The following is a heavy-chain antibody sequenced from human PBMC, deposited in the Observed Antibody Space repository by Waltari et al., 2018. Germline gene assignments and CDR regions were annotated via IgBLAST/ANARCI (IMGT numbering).Heavy chain of an antibody. Sequence: QVQLNQWGAGVLKPSETLSLTCAVSGESFSDHFWTWIRQPPGTGLEWIGQMNHRGSGTYNPSLKNRVTISVDTSMNQFSLMMTSLTAADTAVYYCARAPSFHYGVFSVPLTLDYWSQGTMVFVSS. D-gene: IGHD4-17*01. CDR2: MNHRGSG. J-gene: IGHJ3*01. CDR3: ARAPSFHYGVFSVPLTLDY. CDR1: GESFSDHF. V-gene: IGHV4-34*01.